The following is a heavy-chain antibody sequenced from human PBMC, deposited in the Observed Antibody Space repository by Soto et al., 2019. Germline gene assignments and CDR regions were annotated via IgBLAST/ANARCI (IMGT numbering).Heavy chain of an antibody. CDR1: GGSISSSSYY. Sequence: QLQLQESGPGLVKPSETLSLPCTVSGGSISSSSYYWGWIRQPPGQGLEWIGSIYSSGSTYYNPGLKRRVTISGDTAKRQFSLKLSSVTAADTAVYYCAIRQRDIVVVPAGRKDNWFDPWGQGTLVTVSS. CDR3: AIRQRDIVVVPAGRKDNWFDP. V-gene: IGHV4-39*01. CDR2: IYSSGST. J-gene: IGHJ5*02. D-gene: IGHD2-2*01.